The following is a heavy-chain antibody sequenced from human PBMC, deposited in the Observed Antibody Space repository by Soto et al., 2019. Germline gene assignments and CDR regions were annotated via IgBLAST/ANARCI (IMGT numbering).Heavy chain of an antibody. D-gene: IGHD4-17*01. J-gene: IGHJ4*02. V-gene: IGHV4-59*01. CDR3: AKVAADYWYLDS. CDR2: IYHTGSA. CDR1: RGCITDNY. Sequence: PSETLSLTCTVSRGCITDNYWSWIRQPPGKGLEWIGYIYHTGSAKYVPALKSRITMSVDMSKNQFSLTLTSVTAADTAVYYCAKVAADYWYLDSWGQGTLVTVSS.